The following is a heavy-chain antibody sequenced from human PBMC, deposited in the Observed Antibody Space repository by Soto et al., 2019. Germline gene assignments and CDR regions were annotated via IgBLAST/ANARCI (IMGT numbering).Heavy chain of an antibody. J-gene: IGHJ4*02. CDR3: AREVSNYYDSSGYDY. D-gene: IGHD3-22*01. CDR1: GGSIISGDYY. CDR2: IYYSGST. V-gene: IGHV4-30-4*01. Sequence: SETLSLTCTVSGGSIISGDYYLICIRQPPGKGLEWIGYIYYSGSTYYNPSLKSRVTISVDTSKNQFSLKLSSVTAADTAVYYCAREVSNYYDSSGYDYWGQGTLVTVSS.